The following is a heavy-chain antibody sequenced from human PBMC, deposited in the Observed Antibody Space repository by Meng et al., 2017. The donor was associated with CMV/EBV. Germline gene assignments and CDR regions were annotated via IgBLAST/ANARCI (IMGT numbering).Heavy chain of an antibody. CDR1: GGTVSSYT. J-gene: IGHJ4*02. V-gene: IGHV1-18*01. CDR3: ARVGPDSGSYSDDY. D-gene: IGHD1-26*01. Sequence: ASVKVSCKASGGTVSSYTISWVRQAPGQGLEWMGWISAYNGNTNYAQKLQGRVTMTTDTSTSTAYMELRSLRSDDTAVYYCARVGPDSGSYSDDYWGQGTLVTVSS. CDR2: ISAYNGNT.